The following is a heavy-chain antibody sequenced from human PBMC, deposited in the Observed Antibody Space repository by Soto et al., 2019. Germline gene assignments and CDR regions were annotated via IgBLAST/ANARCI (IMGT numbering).Heavy chain of an antibody. CDR3: ARDTRITMIVVVTQIDY. V-gene: IGHV1-18*01. Sequence: ASVKVSCKASGYTFPSYGISWVRQAPGQGLEWMGWISAYNGNTNYAQKLQGRVTMTTDTSTSTAYMELRSLRSDDTAVYFCARDTRITMIVVVTQIDYWGQGTLVTVSS. CDR2: ISAYNGNT. J-gene: IGHJ4*02. D-gene: IGHD3-22*01. CDR1: GYTFPSYG.